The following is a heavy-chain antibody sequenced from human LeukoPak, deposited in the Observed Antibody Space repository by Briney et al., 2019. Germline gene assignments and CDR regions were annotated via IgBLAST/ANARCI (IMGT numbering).Heavy chain of an antibody. CDR3: ARDTLRQQPTNWFDP. Sequence: GGSLRLSCAASGFTFSSYWMSWVRQAPGKGLEWVANIKQDGSEKYYVDSVKGRFTISRDNAKNSLYLQMNSLRAEDTAVYYCARDTLRQQPTNWFDPWGQGTLVTVSS. CDR1: GFTFSSYW. CDR2: IKQDGSEK. J-gene: IGHJ5*02. V-gene: IGHV3-7*01. D-gene: IGHD6-13*01.